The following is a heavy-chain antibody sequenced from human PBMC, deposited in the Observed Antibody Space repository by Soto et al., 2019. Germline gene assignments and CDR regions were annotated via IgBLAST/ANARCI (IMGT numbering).Heavy chain of an antibody. J-gene: IGHJ4*02. CDR2: INHSGST. D-gene: IGHD1-7*01. V-gene: IGHV4-34*01. Sequence: PSETLSLTCAVYGGSFSGYYWSWIRQPPGKGLEWIGEINHSGSTNYNPSLKSRVTISVDTSKNQFSLKLSSVTAADTAVYYCARGPWNYVDWGQGTLVTVTS. CDR1: GGSFSGYY. CDR3: ARGPWNYVD.